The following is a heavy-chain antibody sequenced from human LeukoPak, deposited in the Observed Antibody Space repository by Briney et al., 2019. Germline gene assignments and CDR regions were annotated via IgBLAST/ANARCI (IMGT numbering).Heavy chain of an antibody. D-gene: IGHD2-2*01. CDR2: LFPGDSDT. Sequence: GESLKSSSTGPAYSFPSFCIRWVRHLTGKGLGWMGILFPGDSDTRYSTSFQSRVTISADKSISTAYLQWSSLKASDTAMYYCARLDVVVQAANDAFDIWGQGTMVTVSS. J-gene: IGHJ3*02. CDR3: ARLDVVVQAANDAFDI. CDR1: AYSFPSFC. V-gene: IGHV5-51*01.